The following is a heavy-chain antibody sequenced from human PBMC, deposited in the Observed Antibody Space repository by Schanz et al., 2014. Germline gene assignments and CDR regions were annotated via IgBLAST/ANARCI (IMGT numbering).Heavy chain of an antibody. CDR1: RYTFNTYG. CDR2: MNPDSGNT. CDR3: ARGGGPEDVFDI. Sequence: QGQLVQSGPEVKEPGASVKVSCEASRYTFNTYGLNWVRQAPGQGLEWMGWMNPDSGNTGYAQKFQGRVTMTRNTSISTAYMELSSLRSEDTAVYYCARGGGPEDVFDIWGQGTILTVSS. V-gene: IGHV1-8*02. J-gene: IGHJ3*02.